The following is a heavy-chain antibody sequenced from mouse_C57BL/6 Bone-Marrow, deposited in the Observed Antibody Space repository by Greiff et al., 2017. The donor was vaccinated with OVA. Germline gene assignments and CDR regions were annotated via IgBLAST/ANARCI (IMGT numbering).Heavy chain of an antibody. CDR2: ISDGGSYT. CDR1: GFTFSSYA. J-gene: IGHJ3*01. D-gene: IGHD3-1*01. V-gene: IGHV5-4*01. Sequence: EVQRVESGGGLVKPGGSLKLSCAASGFTFSSYAMSWVRQTPEKRLEWVATISDGGSYTYYPDNVKGRFTISRDNAKNNLYLQMSHLKSEDTAMCYCAREGFRGAYWGQGTLVTVSA. CDR3: AREGFRGAY.